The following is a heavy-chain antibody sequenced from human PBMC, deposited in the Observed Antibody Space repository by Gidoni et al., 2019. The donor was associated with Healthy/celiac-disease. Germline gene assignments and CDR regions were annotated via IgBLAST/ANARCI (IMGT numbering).Heavy chain of an antibody. CDR3: ARARGIAARSVWYFDL. Sequence: EVQLVESGGGLVKPGGSLRLSCAASGFTFSSYSMNWVRQAPGKGLEWVSSISSSSSYIYYADSVKGRFTISRDNAKNSLYLQMNSLRAEDTAVYYCARARGIAARSVWYFDLWGRGTLVTVSS. V-gene: IGHV3-21*01. CDR2: ISSSSSYI. CDR1: GFTFSSYS. D-gene: IGHD6-6*01. J-gene: IGHJ2*01.